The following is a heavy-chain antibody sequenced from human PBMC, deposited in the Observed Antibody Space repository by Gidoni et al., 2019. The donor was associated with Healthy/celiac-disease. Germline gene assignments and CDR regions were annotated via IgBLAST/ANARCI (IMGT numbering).Heavy chain of an antibody. D-gene: IGHD6-19*01. CDR3: ARAPSGWYLDYYFDY. CDR1: GFTFSSYA. CDR2: ISYDGSNK. V-gene: IGHV3-30-3*01. Sequence: QVQLVESGGGVVQPGRSLRLSCAASGFTFSSYAMHWVRPAPGKGLEWVAVISYDGSNKYYADSVKGRFTISRDNSKNTLYLQMNSLRAEDTAVYYCARAPSGWYLDYYFDYWGQGTLVTVSS. J-gene: IGHJ4*02.